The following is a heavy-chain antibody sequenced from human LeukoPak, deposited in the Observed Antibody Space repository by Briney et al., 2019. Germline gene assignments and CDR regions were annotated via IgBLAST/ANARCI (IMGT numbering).Heavy chain of an antibody. CDR2: ISSSNSYT. V-gene: IGHV3-11*06. CDR3: ARGLPYSSSPLEY. Sequence: GGSLRLSCAASGFTFSDYYITWIRQASGKGLEWVSYISSSNSYTNYADSVKGRFTISRDNARNSLYLQVNSLRAEDTAVYYCARGLPYSSSPLEYWGQGTLVTVSS. J-gene: IGHJ4*02. CDR1: GFTFSDYY. D-gene: IGHD6-13*01.